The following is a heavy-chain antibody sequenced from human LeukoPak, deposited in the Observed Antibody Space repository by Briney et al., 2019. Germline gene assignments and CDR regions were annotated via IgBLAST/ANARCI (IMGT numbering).Heavy chain of an antibody. D-gene: IGHD3-9*01. J-gene: IGHJ6*03. V-gene: IGHV1-8*03. CDR3: ARATHGSLYFDWFHGYAAPYVMTYYMDV. CDR1: VCSFSIYA. Sequence: GASVTVSFTSSVCSFSIYAISWVRQPPGPGQELMGLMNLNRGNTGYSQKFQGRVTITRNTSISTAYMELSSLRSEDTAVYYCARATHGSLYFDWFHGYAAPYVMTYYMDVWGKGTTVTVPS. CDR2: MNLNRGNT.